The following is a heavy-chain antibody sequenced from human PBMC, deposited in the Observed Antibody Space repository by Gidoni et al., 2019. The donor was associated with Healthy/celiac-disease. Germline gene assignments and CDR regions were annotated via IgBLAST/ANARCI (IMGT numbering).Heavy chain of an antibody. D-gene: IGHD6-13*01. CDR2: IYPGDSDT. J-gene: IGHJ4*02. CDR1: GYSVTSYW. Sequence: EVQLVQSGAEVTKPGESLKVSCTGSGYSVTSYWIGWVRQMRGKGLEWMGIIYPGDSDTRYSPSFQGQVTSSADKSISTAYLQWSSLKASDTAMYYCARQDSTGIAAAGSFLDYWGQGTLVTVSS. V-gene: IGHV5-51*01. CDR3: ARQDSTGIAAAGSFLDY.